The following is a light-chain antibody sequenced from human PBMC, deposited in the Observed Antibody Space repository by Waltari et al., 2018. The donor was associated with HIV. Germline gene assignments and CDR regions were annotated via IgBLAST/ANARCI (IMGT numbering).Light chain of an antibody. CDR3: HSYESNDPWV. Sequence: NFKLTQPLSVSESPGKTVTISCTRSSGNIASNYVQWHQQRPGSAPTTVFYEDNKRPAGAPDRLSGGIDSSSNSAARTISGLKTEDEADYYCHSYESNDPWVFGGGTKLTVL. CDR1: SGNIASNY. J-gene: IGLJ3*02. CDR2: EDN. V-gene: IGLV6-57*04.